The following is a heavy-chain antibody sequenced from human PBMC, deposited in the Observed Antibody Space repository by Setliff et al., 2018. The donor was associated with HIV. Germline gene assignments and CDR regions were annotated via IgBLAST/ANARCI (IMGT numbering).Heavy chain of an antibody. CDR3: TRDTGYILSGYRPHWYFDL. CDR1: GDSISSGNYY. V-gene: IGHV4-61*02. J-gene: IGHJ2*01. CDR2: IYSTGST. Sequence: SETLSLTCTFSGDSISSGNYYWSWIRQPAGKGLEWIGRIYSTGSTNYNPSLKSRVTISSGTSKNLFSLKLTTVTAADAAVYYCTRDTGYILSGYRPHWYFDLWGRGTLVTVSS. D-gene: IGHD3-9*01.